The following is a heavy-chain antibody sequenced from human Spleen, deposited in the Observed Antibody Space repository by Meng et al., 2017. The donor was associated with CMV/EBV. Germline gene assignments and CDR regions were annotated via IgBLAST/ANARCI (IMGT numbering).Heavy chain of an antibody. V-gene: IGHV3-15*01. J-gene: IGHJ4*02. CDR1: GFSFSEAW. CDR3: ATQNSFRHDY. CDR2: VKSNIDGGTT. Sequence: GSLRLSCAVSGFSFSEAWMSWVRQAPGKGLEWVGRVKSNIDGGTTDYAAPVKGRFTISRDNAKNSLYLQMNSLRAEDTAVYYCATQNSFRHDYWGRGTLVTVSS.